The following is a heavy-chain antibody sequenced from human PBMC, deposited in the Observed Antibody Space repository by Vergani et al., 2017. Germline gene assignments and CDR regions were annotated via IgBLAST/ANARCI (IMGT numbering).Heavy chain of an antibody. Sequence: QVQLVESGGGVVQPGGSLSLPCAASGFTFSNNAMQWVRQPPGKGLEWVELTRYDGSNKSYADSVKGRFTISRDNSKKMLYLQMNSLRTEDTAVYYCAKRGDYGDYLGYWGQGTLVIVSS. CDR2: TRYDGSNK. CDR1: GFTFSNNA. V-gene: IGHV3-30*02. CDR3: AKRGDYGDYLGY. D-gene: IGHD4-17*01. J-gene: IGHJ4*02.